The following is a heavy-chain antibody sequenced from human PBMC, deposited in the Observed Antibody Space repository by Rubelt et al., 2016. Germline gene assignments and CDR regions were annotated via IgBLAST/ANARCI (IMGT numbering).Heavy chain of an antibody. D-gene: IGHD2-15*01. J-gene: IGHJ6*02. CDR2: ISYDGSNK. CDR3: AKDPMVVAAGYYYYGMDV. V-gene: IGHV3-30*07. Sequence: EWVAVISYDGSNKYYADSVKGRFTISRDNSKNTLYLQMNSLRAEDTAVYYCAKDPMVVAAGYYYYGMDVWGQGTTVTVSS.